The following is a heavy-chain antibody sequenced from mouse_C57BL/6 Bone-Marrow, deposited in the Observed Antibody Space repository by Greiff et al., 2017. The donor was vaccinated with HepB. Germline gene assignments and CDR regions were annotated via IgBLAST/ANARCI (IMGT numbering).Heavy chain of an antibody. V-gene: IGHV1-61*01. CDR3: ARRVTPYYFDY. Sequence: VQLQQPGAELVRPGSSVKLSCKASGYTFTSYWMDWVKQRPGQGLEWIGNIYPSDSETHYNQKFKDKATLTVDKSSSTAYMQLSSLTSEDSAVYYCARRVTPYYFDYWGQGTTLTVSS. CDR1: GYTFTSYW. J-gene: IGHJ2*01. CDR2: IYPSDSET. D-gene: IGHD2-1*01.